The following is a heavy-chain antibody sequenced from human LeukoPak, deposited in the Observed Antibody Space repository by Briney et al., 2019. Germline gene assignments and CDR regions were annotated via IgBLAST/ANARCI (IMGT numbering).Heavy chain of an antibody. CDR3: ASPGYCSGSSCYSGYFQH. D-gene: IGHD2-15*01. CDR1: EFTVSTNY. V-gene: IGHV3-53*01. Sequence: GGSLRLSCAASEFTVSTNYMNWVRQAPGKGLEWVSVVYYDGNTYYADSVKGRFTISRDSSKNTLYLQMNSLRAEDTAVYYCASPGYCSGSSCYSGYFQHWGQGTLVTVSS. J-gene: IGHJ1*01. CDR2: VYYDGNT.